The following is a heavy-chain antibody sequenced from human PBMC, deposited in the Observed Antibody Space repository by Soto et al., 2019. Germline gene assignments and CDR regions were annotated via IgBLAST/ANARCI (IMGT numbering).Heavy chain of an antibody. Sequence: PGGSLRLSCATSGFTFTTYWMTWVRQAPGKGLEWVAYIKQDGSEKYYVDSVKGRFTISRDNARNSLFLQMSSLRAEDTAVYYCARDVRVYGDYGTNWFDSWGQGTLVTVPS. CDR3: ARDVRVYGDYGTNWFDS. J-gene: IGHJ5*01. V-gene: IGHV3-7*03. CDR1: GFTFTTYW. D-gene: IGHD4-17*01. CDR2: IKQDGSEK.